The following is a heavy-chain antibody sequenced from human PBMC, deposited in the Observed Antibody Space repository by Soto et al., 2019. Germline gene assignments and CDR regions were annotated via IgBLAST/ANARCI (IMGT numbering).Heavy chain of an antibody. Sequence: QVQLVQSGAEVKKPGASVKVSCKASGYTFTSYGISWVRQAPGQGLEWMGWISAYNGNTNYAQKLQGRVTMTTDTSTSTAYMELRSLRSDDKAVYYCARVVVVVPAAPRGWFDPWGQGTLVTVSS. CDR2: ISAYNGNT. D-gene: IGHD2-2*01. V-gene: IGHV1-18*04. CDR1: GYTFTSYG. CDR3: ARVVVVVPAAPRGWFDP. J-gene: IGHJ5*02.